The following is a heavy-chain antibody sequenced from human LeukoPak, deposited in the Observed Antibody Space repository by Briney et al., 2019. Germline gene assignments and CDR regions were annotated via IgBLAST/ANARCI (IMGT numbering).Heavy chain of an antibody. Sequence: GASVKVSCKASGHTFTGYYMHWVRQAPGQGLEWMGWINPNSGGTNYAQKFQGRVTMTRDTSISTAYMELSRLRSDDTAVYYCARDLTGGFYYMDVWGKGTTVTVSS. J-gene: IGHJ6*03. CDR3: ARDLTGGFYYMDV. V-gene: IGHV1-2*02. CDR1: GHTFTGYY. D-gene: IGHD7-27*01. CDR2: INPNSGGT.